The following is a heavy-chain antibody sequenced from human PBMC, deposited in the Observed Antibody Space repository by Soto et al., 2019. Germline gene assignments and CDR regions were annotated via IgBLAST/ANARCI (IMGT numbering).Heavy chain of an antibody. J-gene: IGHJ5*01. CDR2: IGTSATDT. D-gene: IGHD2-21*01. Sequence: PGGSLRLSCAASGFTFSNYAMNWVRQAAGKGLEWVSTIGTSATDTHFADSVKGRFTISRDNSKNTLYMEMNNLRVEDAAIYYRAMGIGATFPSSRWSDSWGPGSLVTVSS. V-gene: IGHV3-23*01. CDR1: GFTFSNYA. CDR3: AMGIGATFPSSRWSDS.